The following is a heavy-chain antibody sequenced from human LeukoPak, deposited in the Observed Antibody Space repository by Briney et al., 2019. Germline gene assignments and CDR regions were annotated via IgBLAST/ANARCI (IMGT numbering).Heavy chain of an antibody. J-gene: IGHJ4*02. CDR3: ATSGYYDILTGYQNDY. CDR2: INHSGST. Sequence: PSETLSFTCAVYGGSFSGYYWSWIRQPPGKGLEWIGEINHSGSTNYNPSLKSRVTISVDTSKNQFSLKLSSVTATDTAVYYCATSGYYDILTGYQNDYWGQGTLVTVSS. CDR1: GGSFSGYY. D-gene: IGHD3-9*01. V-gene: IGHV4-34*01.